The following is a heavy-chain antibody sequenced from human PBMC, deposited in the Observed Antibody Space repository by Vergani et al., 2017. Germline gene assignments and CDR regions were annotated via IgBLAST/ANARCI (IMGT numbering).Heavy chain of an antibody. CDR3: TTSRRVGRGIMGPDAFDI. Sequence: EVQLVESGGGLVKPGGSLRLSCAASGFTFSNAWMSWVRQAPGKGLEWVGRIKSKTDGGTTDYAAPVKGRFTISRDDSKNTLYQQMNSLKTEDTAVYYCTTSRRVGRGIMGPDAFDIWGQGTMVTVSS. V-gene: IGHV3-15*01. CDR1: GFTFSNAW. D-gene: IGHD3-10*01. CDR2: IKSKTDGGTT. J-gene: IGHJ3*02.